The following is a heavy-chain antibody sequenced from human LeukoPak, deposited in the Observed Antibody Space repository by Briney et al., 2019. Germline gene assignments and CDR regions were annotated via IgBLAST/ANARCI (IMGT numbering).Heavy chain of an antibody. CDR3: ARTYSSSWYVAFDI. CDR1: GFTFDDYA. J-gene: IGHJ3*02. V-gene: IGHV3-9*03. CDR2: ISWNSGSI. Sequence: GGSLRLFCAASGFTFDDYAMHWVRQAPGKGLEWVSGISWNSGSIGYADSVKGRFTISRDNAKNSLYLQMNSLRAEDMALYYCARTYSSSWYVAFDIWGQGTMVTVSS. D-gene: IGHD6-13*01.